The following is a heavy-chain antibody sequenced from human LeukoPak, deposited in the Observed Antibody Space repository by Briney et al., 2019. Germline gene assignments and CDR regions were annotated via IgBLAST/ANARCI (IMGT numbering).Heavy chain of an antibody. CDR1: GGSFSGYY. V-gene: IGHV4-34*01. CDR3: ARVPEGAVAGFFDY. J-gene: IGHJ4*02. CDR2: INHSGST. D-gene: IGHD6-19*01. Sequence: SETLSLTCAVYGGSFSGYYWSWIRHRPGKGLEWIGEINHSGSTNYNPSLKSRVTISVDTSKNQFSLKLSSVTAADTAVYYCARVPEGAVAGFFDYWGQGTLVTVSS.